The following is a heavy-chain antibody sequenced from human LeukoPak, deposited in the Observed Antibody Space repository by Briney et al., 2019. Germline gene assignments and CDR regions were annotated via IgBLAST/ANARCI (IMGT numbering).Heavy chain of an antibody. CDR3: AREGETYYYDSSGYYQVDWFDP. J-gene: IGHJ5*02. CDR1: GYTFTSYG. CDR2: ISAYNGNT. Sequence: ASVKVSCKASGYTFTSYGISWVRQAPGQGLEWMGWISAYNGNTNYAQKLQGRVTMTTDTSTSTAYMELSSLRSEDTAVYYCAREGETYYYDSSGYYQVDWFDPWGQGTLVTVSS. V-gene: IGHV1-18*01. D-gene: IGHD3-22*01.